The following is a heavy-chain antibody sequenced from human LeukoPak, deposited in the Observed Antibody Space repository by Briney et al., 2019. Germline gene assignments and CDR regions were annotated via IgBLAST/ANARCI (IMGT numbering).Heavy chain of an antibody. Sequence: PGGSLRLSCAASGFTFSTYAMSWVRHVPGKGLEWVSGVSGSGDSTYYADSVKGRFTISRDNSKNTLYLQMNSLRAEDTAVYYCAKYMSSGYWGQGTLVTVSS. D-gene: IGHD6-19*01. V-gene: IGHV3-23*01. CDR3: AKYMSSGY. CDR1: GFTFSTYA. J-gene: IGHJ4*02. CDR2: VSGSGDST.